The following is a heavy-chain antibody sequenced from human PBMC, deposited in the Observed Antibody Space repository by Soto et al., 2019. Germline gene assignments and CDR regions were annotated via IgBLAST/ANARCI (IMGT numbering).Heavy chain of an antibody. Sequence: PGGSLRLSCAASGFTFSSYGMHWVRQAPGKGLEWVAVISYDGNNKYYADSEKGRFTISRDDSKNTLYLQMNSLRAEDTAVYYCAKEGQHYDILTGYRSYYGMDVWGQGTTVTVSS. CDR2: ISYDGNNK. J-gene: IGHJ6*02. D-gene: IGHD3-9*01. CDR1: GFTFSSYG. V-gene: IGHV3-30*18. CDR3: AKEGQHYDILTGYRSYYGMDV.